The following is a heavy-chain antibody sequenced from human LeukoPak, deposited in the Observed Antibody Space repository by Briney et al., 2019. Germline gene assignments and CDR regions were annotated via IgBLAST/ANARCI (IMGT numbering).Heavy chain of an antibody. CDR3: ARDPSVAATGWGRWFDH. Sequence: PGGSLRLSCAASGFTFSSYAMHWVRQAPGKGREGVAVISYDGSNKYYADSVKGRFTISRDNSKNTLYLQMNSLRAEDTAVYYCARDPSVAATGWGRWFDHWGLGTLVTVSS. V-gene: IGHV3-30-3*01. D-gene: IGHD6-13*01. J-gene: IGHJ5*02. CDR1: GFTFSSYA. CDR2: ISYDGSNK.